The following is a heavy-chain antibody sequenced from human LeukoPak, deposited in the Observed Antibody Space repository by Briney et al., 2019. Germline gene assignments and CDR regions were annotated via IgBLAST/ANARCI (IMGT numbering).Heavy chain of an antibody. CDR1: GFTFSSYA. CDR2: VKSKTDGGTT. Sequence: GGSLRLSCAASGFTFSSYAMSWVRQAPGKGLEWVGRVKSKTDGGTTEYAAPVQGRFTISRDESKNTMYLQMNNLRAEDTAVYYCVRDQVRGWGTYYYYHYGMDVWGQGTTVTVSS. V-gene: IGHV3-15*05. CDR3: VRDQVRGWGTYYYYHYGMDV. D-gene: IGHD6-19*01. J-gene: IGHJ6*02.